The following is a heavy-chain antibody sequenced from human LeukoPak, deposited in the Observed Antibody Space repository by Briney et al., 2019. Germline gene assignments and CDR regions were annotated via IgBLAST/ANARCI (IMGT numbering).Heavy chain of an antibody. CDR1: GFTFSSYW. CDR3: AKDYSKTTYYGSGTYYRPNWFDP. Sequence: GGSLRLSCAASGFTFSSYWMSWVRQAPGKGLEWVANLNQDGSDKYYEDSVKGRFTISRDNSKNTLYLQMNSLRAEDTAVYYCAKDYSKTTYYGSGTYYRPNWFDPWGQGTLVTVSS. CDR2: LNQDGSDK. V-gene: IGHV3-7*01. D-gene: IGHD3-10*01. J-gene: IGHJ5*02.